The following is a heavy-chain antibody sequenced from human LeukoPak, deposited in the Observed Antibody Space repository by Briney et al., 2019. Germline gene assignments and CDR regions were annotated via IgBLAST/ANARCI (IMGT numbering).Heavy chain of an antibody. CDR1: GFTSSSYA. CDR2: ISGSGGST. V-gene: IGHV3-23*01. J-gene: IGHJ4*02. Sequence: PGGSLRLSCAASGFTSSSYAMHWVRQAPGKGLEWVSAISGSGGSTYYADSVKGRFTISRDNSKNTLYLQMNSLRAEDTAVYYCAKGENTYIAARRSRFDYWGQGTLVTVSS. D-gene: IGHD6-6*01. CDR3: AKGENTYIAARRSRFDY.